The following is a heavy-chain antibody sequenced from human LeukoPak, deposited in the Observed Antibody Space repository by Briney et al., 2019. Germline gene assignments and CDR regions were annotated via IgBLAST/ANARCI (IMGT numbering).Heavy chain of an antibody. CDR3: AKEADPYSGSYFSYYYYMDV. CDR1: GFTFSDYY. J-gene: IGHJ6*03. V-gene: IGHV3-11*04. Sequence: PGGSLRLSRAASGFTFSDYYMSWIRQAPGKGLEWVSYISSSGSTIYYADSVKGRFTISRDNAKNSLYLQMNSLRAEDTAVYYCAKEADPYSGSYFSYYYYMDVWGKGTTVTVSS. CDR2: ISSSGSTI. D-gene: IGHD1-26*01.